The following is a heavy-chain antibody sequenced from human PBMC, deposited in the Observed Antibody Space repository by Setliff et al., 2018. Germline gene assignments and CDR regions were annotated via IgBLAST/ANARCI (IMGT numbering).Heavy chain of an antibody. J-gene: IGHJ3*02. CDR3: VSPRRDDLDSPFDAFDI. V-gene: IGHV4-39*07. D-gene: IGHD3-3*01. Sequence: PSETLSLTCNVSGGSISTSNYHWGWVRQPPGKGLEWIANIYFNGDTVKQPFLKSRVTISIDPSKNQFSLGLSSVIAADTATYYCVSPRRDDLDSPFDAFDIWGQGTMVTVSS. CDR2: IYFNGDT. CDR1: GGSISTSNYH.